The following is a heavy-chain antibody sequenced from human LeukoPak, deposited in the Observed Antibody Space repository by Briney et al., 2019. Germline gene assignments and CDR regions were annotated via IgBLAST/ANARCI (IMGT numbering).Heavy chain of an antibody. D-gene: IGHD1-26*01. Sequence: GASVKVSCKASGGTFSSYAISWVRQAPEQGLEWMGGIIPIFGTANYAQKFQGRVTITTDESTSTAYMELSSLRSEDTAVYYCARGRRWELWYWGQGTLVTVSS. J-gene: IGHJ4*02. V-gene: IGHV1-69*05. CDR2: IIPIFGTA. CDR3: ARGRRWELWY. CDR1: GGTFSSYA.